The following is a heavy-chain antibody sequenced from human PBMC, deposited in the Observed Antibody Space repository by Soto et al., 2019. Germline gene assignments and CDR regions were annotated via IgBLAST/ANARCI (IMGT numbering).Heavy chain of an antibody. J-gene: IGHJ4*02. D-gene: IGHD5-18*01. CDR2: IYYSGST. CDR3: ARHYTAMIYFDY. CDR1: GGSISSGGYY. Sequence: QVQLQESGPGLVKPSQTLSLTCTVSGGSISSGGYYWSWIRQHPGKCLEWIGYIYYSGSTYYNPSLKSRVTISVDTSKNQFSLKLSSVTAADTAVYYCARHYTAMIYFDYWGQGTLVTVSS. V-gene: IGHV4-31*03.